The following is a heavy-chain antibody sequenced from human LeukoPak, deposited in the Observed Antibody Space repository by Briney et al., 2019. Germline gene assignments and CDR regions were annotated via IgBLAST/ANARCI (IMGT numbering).Heavy chain of an antibody. CDR2: ISSSSSYI. Sequence: GGSLRLSCAASGFTFSSYTMNWVRQAPGKGLEWVSSISSSSSYIYYADSVKGRFTISRDNAKNSLFLQMNSLRAEDTAVYYCARDQGNYFDYWGQGTLVTVSS. V-gene: IGHV3-21*01. J-gene: IGHJ4*02. CDR1: GFTFSSYT. CDR3: ARDQGNYFDY.